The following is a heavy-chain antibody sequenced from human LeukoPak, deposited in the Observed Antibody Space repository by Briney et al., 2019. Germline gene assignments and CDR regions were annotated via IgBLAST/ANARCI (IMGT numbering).Heavy chain of an antibody. J-gene: IGHJ4*02. CDR3: ARIGYCSGGSCSFGY. CDR2: IYHSGST. CDR1: GGSISSSNW. D-gene: IGHD2-15*01. Sequence: SETLSLTCAVSGGSISSSNWWSWVRQPPGKGLEWIGEIYHSGSTNYNPSLKSRVTISVDKSKNQFSLKLSSVTAADAAVYYCARIGYCSGGSCSFGYWGQGTLVTVSS. V-gene: IGHV4-4*02.